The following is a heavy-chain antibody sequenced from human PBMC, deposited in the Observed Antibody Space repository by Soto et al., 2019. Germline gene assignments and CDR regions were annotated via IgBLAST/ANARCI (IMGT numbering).Heavy chain of an antibody. D-gene: IGHD3-10*01. CDR1: GGSFSGYY. Sequence: QVQLQQWGAGLLKPSETLSLTCGVYGGSFSGYYWSWIRQPPGKGLEWIGEVNHSGSTNYNPSLKSRGTIRVDTAKNEFSLKLSSVTAADPAMYYCASKYLPYYVSESPYGMDVWGQGTTVTVSS. J-gene: IGHJ6*02. CDR2: VNHSGST. CDR3: ASKYLPYYVSESPYGMDV. V-gene: IGHV4-34*01.